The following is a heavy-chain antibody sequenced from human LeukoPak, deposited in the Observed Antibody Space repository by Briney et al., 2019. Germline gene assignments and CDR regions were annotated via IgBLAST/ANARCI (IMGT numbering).Heavy chain of an antibody. J-gene: IGHJ6*03. CDR3: ASLTGTTDYYYYYMDV. V-gene: IGHV4-34*01. CDR2: IDHAGST. CDR1: GGSFSGYY. Sequence: SETLSLTCAVYGGSFSGYYWSWVRQPPGKGLEWIGEIDHAGSTNYNPSLKSRVTISVDTSKNQFSLKLTSVTAADTAVYYCASLTGTTDYYYYYMDVWGKGTTVTGSS. D-gene: IGHD1-20*01.